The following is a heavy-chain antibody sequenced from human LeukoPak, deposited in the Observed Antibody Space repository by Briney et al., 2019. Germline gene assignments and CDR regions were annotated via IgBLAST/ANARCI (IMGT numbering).Heavy chain of an antibody. V-gene: IGHV3-73*01. CDR1: GFTFSGSA. J-gene: IGHJ4*02. D-gene: IGHD3-22*01. CDR3: TTTYYYDSSGYTLDY. Sequence: TGGSLILSCAASGFTFSGSAMHWVRQASGKGLEWVGRIRSKANSYATVYDASVKGRFTISRDDSKNTAYLQMNSLKPEDTAVYYCTTTYYYDSSGYTLDYWGQGTLVTVSS. CDR2: IRSKANSYAT.